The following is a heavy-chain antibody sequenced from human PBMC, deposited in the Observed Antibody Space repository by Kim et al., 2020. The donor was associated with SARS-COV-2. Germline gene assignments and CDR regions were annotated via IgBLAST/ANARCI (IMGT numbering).Heavy chain of an antibody. J-gene: IGHJ4*02. Sequence: ASVKVSCKASGYSFTNYAMNWVRQAPGQGLEWMGSINTNTGNPTYAQAFTGRFVFSLDTSVSTAYLEISNLKAEDTAVYYCARPYCINAVCYRRPFGHWGQGTLVTVSS. CDR2: INTNTGNP. V-gene: IGHV7-4-1*02. CDR3: ARPYCINAVCYRRPFGH. D-gene: IGHD2-8*01. CDR1: GYSFTNYA.